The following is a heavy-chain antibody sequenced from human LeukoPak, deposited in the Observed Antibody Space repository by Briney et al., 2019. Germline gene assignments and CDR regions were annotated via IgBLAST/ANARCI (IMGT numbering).Heavy chain of an antibody. D-gene: IGHD3-16*01. Sequence: GGSLRLSCAASGFTFSFYGMSWVRQAPGKGLEWVSAISGSGGNTYYADSVKGRFTISTDNSKNTVYLQMNSLRAEDTAVYYCAKWDAYIESWGQGTLVTASS. CDR1: GFTFSFYG. CDR2: ISGSGGNT. V-gene: IGHV3-23*01. CDR3: AKWDAYIES. J-gene: IGHJ5*02.